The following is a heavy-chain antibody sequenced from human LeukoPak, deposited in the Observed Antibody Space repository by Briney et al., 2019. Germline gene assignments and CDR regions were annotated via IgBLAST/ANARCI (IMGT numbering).Heavy chain of an antibody. V-gene: IGHV4-4*07. CDR3: ARASTTFDD. CDR2: ISTSGST. CDR1: GGSISSYY. D-gene: IGHD1-14*01. Sequence: SETLSLTCTVSGGSISSYYWSWIRQPAGKGLEWIGRISTSGSTSYNPSLKSRLTMSVDTSKNQFSLNLRSVTAADTAVYFCARASTTFDDWGQGTLVTVSS. J-gene: IGHJ4*02.